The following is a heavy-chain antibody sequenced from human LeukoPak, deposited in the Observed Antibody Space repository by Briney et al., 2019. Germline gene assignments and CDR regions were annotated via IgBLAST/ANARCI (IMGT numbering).Heavy chain of an antibody. D-gene: IGHD7-27*01. CDR2: IYYSGST. Sequence: PSQTLSLTCTVSGDSISSGGYYWSWIRQPPGKGLEWIGYIYYSGSTNYNPSLKSRVTISVDTSKNQFSLKLSSVTAADTAVYYCARHRSAGDKEVDYWGQGTLVTVSS. CDR3: ARHRSAGDKEVDY. CDR1: GDSISSGGYY. V-gene: IGHV4-61*08. J-gene: IGHJ4*02.